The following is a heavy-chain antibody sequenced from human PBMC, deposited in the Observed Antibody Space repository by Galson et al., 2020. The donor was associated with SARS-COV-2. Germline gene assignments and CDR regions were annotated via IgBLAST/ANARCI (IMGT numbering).Heavy chain of an antibody. V-gene: IGHV1-3*01. CDR2: INAGNGNT. Sequence: ASVKVSCKASGYTFTSYAMHWVRQDPGQRLEWMGWINAGNGNTKYSQKFQGRVTITRDTSASTAYMELSSLRSEDTAVYYCAVNLAGWLVPSSFDYWGQGTLVTVSS. CDR3: AVNLAGWLVPSSFDY. CDR1: GYTFTSYA. D-gene: IGHD6-19*01. J-gene: IGHJ4*02.